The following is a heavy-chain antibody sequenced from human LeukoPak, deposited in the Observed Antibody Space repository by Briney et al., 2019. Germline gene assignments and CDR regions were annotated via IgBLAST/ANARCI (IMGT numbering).Heavy chain of an antibody. D-gene: IGHD5-24*01. V-gene: IGHV3-53*01. J-gene: IGHJ4*02. CDR2: IYGGGGT. Sequence: GGSLRLSCAASGFTVSSNYMNWVRQAPGKGLEWVSVIYGGGGTYYADSVKGRFTVSRDNSKNTLYLQMNSLTAEDTGVYYCARGGDGYNRYFDYWGQGTLVTASS. CDR3: ARGGDGYNRYFDY. CDR1: GFTVSSNY.